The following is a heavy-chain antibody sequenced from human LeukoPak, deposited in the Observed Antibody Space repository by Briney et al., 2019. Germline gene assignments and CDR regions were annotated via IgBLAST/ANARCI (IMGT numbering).Heavy chain of an antibody. Sequence: SETLSLTCTVSGGSISSYYWGWIRQPPGKGLEWIGSIYHSGSTYYNPSLKSRVTISVDTSKNQFSLKLSSVTAADTAVYYCARHAPTPGYCTNGVCYTGVFDYWGQGTLVTVSS. D-gene: IGHD2-8*01. CDR2: IYHSGST. V-gene: IGHV4-38-2*02. J-gene: IGHJ4*02. CDR1: GGSISSYY. CDR3: ARHAPTPGYCTNGVCYTGVFDY.